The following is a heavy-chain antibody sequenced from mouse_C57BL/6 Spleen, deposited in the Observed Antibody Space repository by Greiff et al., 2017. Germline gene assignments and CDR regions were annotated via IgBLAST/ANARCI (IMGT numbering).Heavy chain of an antibody. CDR1: GSTFTDYN. CDR2: INPNNGGT. D-gene: IGHD1-1*01. J-gene: IGHJ3*01. Sequence: EVQLQQSGPELVKPGASVKIPCKASGSTFTDYNMDWVKQSHGKSLEWIGDINPNNGGTIYNQKFKGKATLTVDKSSSTAYMELRSLTSEDTAVYYCARSSYYYGSSSFAYWGQGTLVTVAA. V-gene: IGHV1-18*01. CDR3: ARSSYYYGSSSFAY.